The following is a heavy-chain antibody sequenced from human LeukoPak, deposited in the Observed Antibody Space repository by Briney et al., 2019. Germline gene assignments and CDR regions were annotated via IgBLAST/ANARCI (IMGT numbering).Heavy chain of an antibody. J-gene: IGHJ6*02. CDR1: RYTFTSYG. Sequence: ASVKVSCKASRYTFTSYGISWVRQAPGQGLEWMGWISAYNGNTNYAQKLQGRVTMTTDTSTSTAYMELRSLRSDDTAVYYCARVYCSSTSCYRAYYYGMDVWGQGTTVTVSS. CDR3: ARVYCSSTSCYRAYYYGMDV. V-gene: IGHV1-18*01. D-gene: IGHD2-2*02. CDR2: ISAYNGNT.